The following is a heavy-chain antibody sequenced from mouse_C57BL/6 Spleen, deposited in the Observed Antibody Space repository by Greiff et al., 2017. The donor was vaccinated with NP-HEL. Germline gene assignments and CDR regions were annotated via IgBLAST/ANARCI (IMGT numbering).Heavy chain of an antibody. CDR2: IDPETGGT. J-gene: IGHJ3*01. D-gene: IGHD2-5*01. V-gene: IGHV1-15*01. CDR3: TRKGAYYSNYGAY. Sequence: QVQLQQSGAELVRPGASVTLSCKASGYTFTDYEMHWVKQTPVHGLEWIGAIDPETGGTAYNQKFKGKAILTADKSSSTAYMELRSLTSEDSAVYYCTRKGAYYSNYGAYWGQGTLVTVSA. CDR1: GYTFTDYE.